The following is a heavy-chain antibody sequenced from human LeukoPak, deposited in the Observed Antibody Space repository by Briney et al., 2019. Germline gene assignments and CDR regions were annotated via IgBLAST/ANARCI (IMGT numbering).Heavy chain of an antibody. D-gene: IGHD3-10*01. J-gene: IGHJ6*04. CDR3: ARDLTMVRGVIIDFPFGMDV. CDR1: GYTFTGYY. CDR2: INPNSGGT. Sequence: ASVKVSCKASGYTFTGYYMHWVRQAPGQGLEWMGWINPNSGGTNYAQKFQGWVTMTRDTSISTAYVELSRLRSDDTAVYYCARDLTMVRGVIIDFPFGMDVWGKGTTVTVSS. V-gene: IGHV1-2*04.